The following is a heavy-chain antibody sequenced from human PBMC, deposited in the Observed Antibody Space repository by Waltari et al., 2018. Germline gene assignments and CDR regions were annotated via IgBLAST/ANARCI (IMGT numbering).Heavy chain of an antibody. Sequence: EDQLVESGGGLIQPGGSLRLSCEASGFRVSYNYMSWVRQAPGKGLEWVSVIHAGGNTYYVDSVKGRFTISRDISKNTLYLQMNSLTVEDSAMYYCARAGLGSPSQWLQLFDSWGRGTLVTVSA. D-gene: IGHD5-12*01. V-gene: IGHV3-53*01. CDR2: IHAGGNT. CDR1: GFRVSYNY. J-gene: IGHJ4*02. CDR3: ARAGLGSPSQWLQLFDS.